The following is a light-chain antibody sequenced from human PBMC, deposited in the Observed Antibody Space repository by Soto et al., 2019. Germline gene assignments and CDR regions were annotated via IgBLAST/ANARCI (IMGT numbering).Light chain of an antibody. CDR3: QNYNSGPRT. J-gene: IGKJ1*01. V-gene: IGKV1-27*01. CDR2: VAS. CDR1: QDINKY. Sequence: DIQMTQSPSSLSASVGDRVTITCRASQDINKYLAWYQQKPGKAPKLLIYVASTLQLGVPSRFSGRGFGTDFTPTISGLQPEDVATYYCQNYNSGPRTFGQGTKVEMK.